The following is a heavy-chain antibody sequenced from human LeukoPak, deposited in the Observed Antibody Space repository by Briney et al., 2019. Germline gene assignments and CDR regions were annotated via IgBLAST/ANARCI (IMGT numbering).Heavy chain of an antibody. CDR1: GGTFSSYA. V-gene: IGHV1-69*01. Sequence: GSSVKVSCKASGGTFSSYAISRVRQAPGQGLEWMGGIIPIFGTANYAQKFQGRATITADESTSTAYMELSSLRSEDTAVYYCATWGPYSSTWRPKFTYWGQGTLVTVSS. J-gene: IGHJ4*02. D-gene: IGHD6-13*01. CDR2: IIPIFGTA. CDR3: ATWGPYSSTWRPKFTY.